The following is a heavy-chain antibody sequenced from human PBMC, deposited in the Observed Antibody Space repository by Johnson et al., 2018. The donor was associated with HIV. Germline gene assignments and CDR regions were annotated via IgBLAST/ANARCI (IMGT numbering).Heavy chain of an antibody. Sequence: QVQLVESGGGVVQPGRSLRLSCAASGFTFSSYGMHWVRQAPGKGLEWVAVISYDGSNKYYADSVKGRFTISRDNSKNTLYLQMNSLRAEDTAVYSCAKWGLGGAPKGAFDIWGQGTMVTVSS. CDR1: GFTFSSYG. J-gene: IGHJ3*02. CDR3: AKWGLGGAPKGAFDI. V-gene: IGHV3-30*18. D-gene: IGHD3-16*01. CDR2: ISYDGSNK.